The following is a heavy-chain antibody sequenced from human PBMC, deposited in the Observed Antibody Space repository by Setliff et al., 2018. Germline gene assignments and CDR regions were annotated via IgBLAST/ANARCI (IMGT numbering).Heavy chain of an antibody. Sequence: GGSLRLSCAASGFTFSGSAVYWVRQASGRGLEWVGRIRSKADNSAPIYAASVKGRFTISRDDSKNTAYLQMNSLKTEDTAVYYCTFARDGYDVFDIWGQGTMVTVSS. V-gene: IGHV3-73*01. D-gene: IGHD5-18*01. J-gene: IGHJ3*02. CDR1: GFTFSGSA. CDR3: TFARDGYDVFDI. CDR2: IRSKADNSAP.